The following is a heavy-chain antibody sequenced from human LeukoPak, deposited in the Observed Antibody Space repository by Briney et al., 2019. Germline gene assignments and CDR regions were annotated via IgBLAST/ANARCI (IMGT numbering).Heavy chain of an antibody. CDR1: GGSISSYN. CDR3: ARLTSGYYANFDY. Sequence: PSETLSLTCTVSGGSISSYNWSWIRQPPGKGLEWIGYIYYSGSTNYNPSLKSRVTISVDTSKNQFSLKLSSVTAADTAVYYCARLTSGYYANFDYWGQGTLVTVSS. D-gene: IGHD3-22*01. CDR2: IYYSGST. V-gene: IGHV4-59*08. J-gene: IGHJ4*02.